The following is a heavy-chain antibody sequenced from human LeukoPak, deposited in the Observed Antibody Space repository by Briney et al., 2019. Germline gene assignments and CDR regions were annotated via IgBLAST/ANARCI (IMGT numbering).Heavy chain of an antibody. V-gene: IGHV4-30-4*01. D-gene: IGHD5-24*01. Sequence: SQTLSLTYTVSGGSISSGDYYWSWIRQPPGKGLEWIGYIYYSGSTYYNPSLKSRVTISVDTSKNQFSLKLSSVTAADTAVYYCARAKSEMATIISFDYWGQGTLVTVSS. CDR2: IYYSGST. CDR1: GGSISSGDYY. J-gene: IGHJ4*02. CDR3: ARAKSEMATIISFDY.